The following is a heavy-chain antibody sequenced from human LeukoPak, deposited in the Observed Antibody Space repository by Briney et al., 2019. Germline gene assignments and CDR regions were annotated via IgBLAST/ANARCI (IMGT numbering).Heavy chain of an antibody. CDR3: ASGSCSGGSCYQQF. Sequence: SETLSLTCTVSGGSISSGGNYWSWIRQPPGKGLEWIGEINHSGSTNYNPSLKSRVTISVDTSKNQFSLKLSSVTAADTAVYYCASGSCSGGSCYQQFWGQGTLVTVSS. CDR2: INHSGST. CDR1: GGSISSGGNY. D-gene: IGHD2-15*01. V-gene: IGHV4-39*07. J-gene: IGHJ4*02.